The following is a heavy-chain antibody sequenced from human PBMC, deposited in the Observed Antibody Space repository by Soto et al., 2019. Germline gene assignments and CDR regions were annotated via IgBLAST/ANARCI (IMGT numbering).Heavy chain of an antibody. J-gene: IGHJ4*02. CDR3: ARDRRWGVRGDSLGY. CDR2: ITSSSIYI. Sequence: EVQLVESGGGLVKPGGSLRLSCAASGFTFSSHSINWVRQAPGKGLEWVSSITSSSIYIYYADSVKGRFTISRDNAKNSLYLQMNSLRPEDTAVYFCARDRRWGVRGDSLGYWGQGSQVIVSS. D-gene: IGHD3-10*01. V-gene: IGHV3-21*01. CDR1: GFTFSSHS.